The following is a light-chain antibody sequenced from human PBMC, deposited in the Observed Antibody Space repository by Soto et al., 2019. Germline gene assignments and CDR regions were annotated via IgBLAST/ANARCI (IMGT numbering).Light chain of an antibody. V-gene: IGLV2-14*01. CDR1: SSDVGGYNY. Sequence: QSALTHPSSVSGSPGQSITLSCTGRSSDVGGYNYVSWYQQHPGKAPKLLIYEVSRRPSGVSNRFSGSKSGNTASLTISGLQAEDEADYYCSSYTSSRTDVFGTGTKLTVL. CDR3: SSYTSSRTDV. J-gene: IGLJ1*01. CDR2: EVS.